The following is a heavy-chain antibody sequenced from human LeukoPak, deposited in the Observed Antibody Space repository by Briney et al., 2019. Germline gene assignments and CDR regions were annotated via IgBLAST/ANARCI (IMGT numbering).Heavy chain of an antibody. CDR1: GGSISSGGYY. V-gene: IGHV4-61*08. D-gene: IGHD2-21*01. J-gene: IGHJ6*03. CDR3: ARVDWDNGLYYYYMDV. CDR2: IYYSGST. Sequence: SQTLSLTCTVSGGSISSGGYYWSWIRQPPGKGLEWIGYIYYSGSTNYNPSLKSRVTISVDTSKNQFSLKLSSVTAADTAVYYCARVDWDNGLYYYYMDVWGKGTTVTVSS.